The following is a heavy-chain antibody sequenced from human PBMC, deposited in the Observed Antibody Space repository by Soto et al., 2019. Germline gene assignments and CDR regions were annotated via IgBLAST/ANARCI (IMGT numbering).Heavy chain of an antibody. V-gene: IGHV4-34*01. CDR3: ARGFGSDIVVVPAAMLAYYYMDG. Sequence: SETLSLTCAVYGGSFSGYYWSWIRQPPGKGLEWIGEINHSGSTNYNPSLKSRVTISVDTSKNQFSLKLSSVTAADTAVYYCARGFGSDIVVVPAAMLAYYYMDGWGKGTSVTVSS. D-gene: IGHD2-2*01. CDR2: INHSGST. J-gene: IGHJ6*03. CDR1: GGSFSGYY.